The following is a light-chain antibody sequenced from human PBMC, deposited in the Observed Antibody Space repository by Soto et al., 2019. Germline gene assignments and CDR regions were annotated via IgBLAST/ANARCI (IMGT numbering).Light chain of an antibody. V-gene: IGKV3-20*01. Sequence: ERATLYCRASQSVSSSYLAWYQQKPGQPPRLLIYGASSRATGIPDRFSGSGSGTDFTLTISRLEPEDFAVYYCQQDGTSPWTFGQGTKVDIK. CDR3: QQDGTSPWT. J-gene: IGKJ1*01. CDR1: QSVSSSY. CDR2: GAS.